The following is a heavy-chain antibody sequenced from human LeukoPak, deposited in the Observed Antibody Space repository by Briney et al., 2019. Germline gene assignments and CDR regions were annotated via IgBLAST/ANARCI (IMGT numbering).Heavy chain of an antibody. CDR2: IIPIFGTA. Sequence: ASVKVSCKASGGTFSSYAISWVRQAPGQGLEWMGGIIPIFGTANYAQKFQGRVTITADESTSTAYMELSSLRSEDTAVYYCARVSGSGTNYYYYFGMDVWGQGTTVTVSS. D-gene: IGHD3-10*01. V-gene: IGHV1-69*01. J-gene: IGHJ6*02. CDR3: ARVSGSGTNYYYYFGMDV. CDR1: GGTFSSYA.